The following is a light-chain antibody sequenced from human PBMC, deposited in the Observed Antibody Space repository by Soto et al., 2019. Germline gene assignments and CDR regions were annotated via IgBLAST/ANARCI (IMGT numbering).Light chain of an antibody. CDR1: QTIFRW. CDR3: QQYNSYPYS. CDR2: KAS. J-gene: IGKJ2*03. V-gene: IGKV1-5*03. Sequence: IQMTQSPSTLSASVGDRVSITCRASQTIFRWLAWYQQKPGKAPKLLIYKASSLESGVPSRYSGSGSGTEFTLTISGLQPDDFATDYCQQYNSYPYSFGQGTKLEIK.